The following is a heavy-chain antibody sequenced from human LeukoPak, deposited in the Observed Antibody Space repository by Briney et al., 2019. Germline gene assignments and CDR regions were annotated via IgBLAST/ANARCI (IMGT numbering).Heavy chain of an antibody. V-gene: IGHV3-23*01. J-gene: IGHJ4*02. CDR3: ATEMVRGVIKN. CDR1: GFTFSSYA. CDR2: ISGSGGST. Sequence: GGSLRLSCADSGFTFSSYAMSWVRQAPGKGLEWVSAISGSGGSTYYSDSVKGRFTISRDNSKNTLYLQMNSLRAEDTAVYYCATEMVRGVIKNWGQGTLVTVSS. D-gene: IGHD3-10*01.